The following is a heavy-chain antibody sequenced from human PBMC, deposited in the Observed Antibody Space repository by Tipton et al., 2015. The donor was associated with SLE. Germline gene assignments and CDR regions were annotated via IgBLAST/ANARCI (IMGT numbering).Heavy chain of an antibody. V-gene: IGHV4-59*01. CDR1: GGSINSYY. J-gene: IGHJ5*02. Sequence: TLSLTCTVYGGSINSYYWSWIRQPPGKGLEWIGYIYYSGSTNYNPSLKRRVTISVDTSKNQFSLKLSSVTAADTAVCYCALYSGSYYGHWFDPWGQGTLVTVSS. D-gene: IGHD1-26*01. CDR3: ALYSGSYYGHWFDP. CDR2: IYYSGST.